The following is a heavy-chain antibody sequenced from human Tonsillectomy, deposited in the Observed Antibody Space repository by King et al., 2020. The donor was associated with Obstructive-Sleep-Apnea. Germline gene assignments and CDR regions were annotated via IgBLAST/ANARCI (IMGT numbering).Heavy chain of an antibody. CDR1: GFTFSDYW. J-gene: IGHJ3*02. D-gene: IGHD2-21*01. CDR2: INPDGSEK. V-gene: IGHV3-7*01. Sequence: VQLVESGGGLVQPEGSLRLSCTAFGFTFSDYWMTWVRQAPGKGLEWVANINPDGSEKYYVASLKGRLTISRDNAKDSLYLQINSLRAEDTAVYYCARDRLGESFDIWGQGTMVTVSS. CDR3: ARDRLGESFDI.